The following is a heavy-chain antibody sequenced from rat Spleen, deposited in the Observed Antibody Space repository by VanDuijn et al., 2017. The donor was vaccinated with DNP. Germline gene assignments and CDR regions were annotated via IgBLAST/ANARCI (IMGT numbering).Heavy chain of an antibody. Sequence: EVQLVESGGDLVQPGRSLKLSCAVSGFTFSNYYMAWFRQAPTKGLEWVACMSPTTRSSYYRDSVKGRFTVSRDDATSTLYLQMDSLRSEDTATYYCTRGGTYYFDYWGQGVMVTVSS. CDR1: GFTFSNYY. CDR2: MSPTTRSS. J-gene: IGHJ2*01. CDR3: TRGGTYYFDY. V-gene: IGHV5-27*01.